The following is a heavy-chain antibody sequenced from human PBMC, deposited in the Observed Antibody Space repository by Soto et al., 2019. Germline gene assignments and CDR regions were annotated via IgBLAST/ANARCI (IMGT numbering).Heavy chain of an antibody. CDR1: GGTFSSYA. J-gene: IGHJ4*02. CDR3: SREGLGYYGSGSYSRLTDY. CDR2: IIPIFGTA. D-gene: IGHD3-10*01. V-gene: IGHV1-69*06. Sequence: SVKVSCKASGGTFSSYAISWVRQAPGQGLEWMGGIIPIFGTANYAQKFQGRVTITADKSTSTAYMELSSLRSEDTAVYYCSREGLGYYGSGSYSRLTDYWGQGTLVTVSS.